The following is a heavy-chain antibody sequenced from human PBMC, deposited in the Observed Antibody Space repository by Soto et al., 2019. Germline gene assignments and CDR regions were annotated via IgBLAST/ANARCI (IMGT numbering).Heavy chain of an antibody. CDR1: GYTFTSYG. CDR2: IDGGSGNT. D-gene: IGHD1-1*01. J-gene: IGHJ4*02. V-gene: IGHV1-3*01. Sequence: QVQLVQSGAEVKKPGASVKVSCKASGYTFTSYGIHWVRQAPGQGLVWMGGIDGGSGNTKYSPKIQGRVTVTRDTSASTAYMELSSLRSEDTAVYYCARDRVLNGLFDYWGQGTLVTVS. CDR3: ARDRVLNGLFDY.